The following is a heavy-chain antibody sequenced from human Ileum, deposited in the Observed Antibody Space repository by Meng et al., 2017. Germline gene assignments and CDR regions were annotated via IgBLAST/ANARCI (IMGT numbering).Heavy chain of an antibody. CDR1: GGSISRSDW. CDR2: TSHSGST. J-gene: IGHJ4*02. D-gene: IGHD3-22*01. V-gene: IGHV4-4*02. CDR3: ASSDYYRSDY. Sequence: QVQLQAPGPGLVKPSETLSRTCAVSGGSISRSDWWSWVRQPPGKGLEWIGETSHSGSTNYSPSLKSRVTISLDKSKNQLSLKLNSVTAADTAVYYCASSDYYRSDYWGQGTLVTVSS.